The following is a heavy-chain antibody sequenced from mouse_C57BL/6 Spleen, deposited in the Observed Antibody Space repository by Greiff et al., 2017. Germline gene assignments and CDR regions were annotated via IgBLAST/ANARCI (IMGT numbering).Heavy chain of an antibody. V-gene: IGHV2-3*01. CDR3: AKNRGGYEEYFDY. Sequence: VQLQQSGPGLVAPSQSLSITCTVSGFSLTSYGVSWVRQPPGKGLEWLGVIWGDGSTNYHSALISRLSISKDNSTSQVSLKLNRLQTDDTATYYGAKNRGGYEEYFDYGGQGTTLTVSS. J-gene: IGHJ2*01. CDR2: IWGDGST. CDR1: GFSLTSYG. D-gene: IGHD3-1*01.